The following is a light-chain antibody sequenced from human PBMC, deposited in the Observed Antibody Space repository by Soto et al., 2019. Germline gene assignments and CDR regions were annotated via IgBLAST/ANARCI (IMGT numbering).Light chain of an antibody. CDR2: GNS. CDR3: QSYDSSLSGPLGV. V-gene: IGLV1-40*01. CDR1: SSNIGAGYD. J-gene: IGLJ1*01. Sequence: QSVLTQPPSVSGAPGQRVTISCTGSSSNIGAGYDVHWYQQLPGTAPKLLIYGNSNRPSGVPDRFSGSKSGTSASLAITGLQAEDEADYYCQSYDSSLSGPLGVFGTGTKVTVL.